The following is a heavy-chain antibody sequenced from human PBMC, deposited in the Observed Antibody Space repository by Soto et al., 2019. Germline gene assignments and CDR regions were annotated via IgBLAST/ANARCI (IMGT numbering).Heavy chain of an antibody. V-gene: IGHV1-24*01. D-gene: IGHD1-26*01. CDR3: AALQTSGRYSNWFDP. Sequence: ASVKVSCKVSGYTLTELSMHWVRQAPGKGLEWMGGFDPEDGETIYAQKFQGRVTMTEDTSTDTAYMELSSLRSEDTAVYYCAALQTSGRYSNWFDPWGQGTLVTVSS. CDR2: FDPEDGET. J-gene: IGHJ5*02. CDR1: GYTLTELS.